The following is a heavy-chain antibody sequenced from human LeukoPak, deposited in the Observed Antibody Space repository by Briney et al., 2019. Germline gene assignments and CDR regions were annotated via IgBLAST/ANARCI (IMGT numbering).Heavy chain of an antibody. J-gene: IGHJ2*01. CDR2: IHYSGTT. Sequence: SETLSLTCTVSGGSINSGGYYWGWIRQHPGMGLEWVGFIHYSGTTYYNPSLKSRLTISVDTSKDQVSLELSSVTAADTAVYYRTREGGLVAGSVTRHFDVWGRGTLVTVSP. V-gene: IGHV4-31*03. CDR1: GGSINSGGYY. D-gene: IGHD1-26*01. CDR3: TREGGLVAGSVTRHFDV.